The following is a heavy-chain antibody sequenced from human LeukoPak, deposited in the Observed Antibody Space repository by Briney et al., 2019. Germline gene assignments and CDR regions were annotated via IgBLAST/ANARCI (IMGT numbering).Heavy chain of an antibody. D-gene: IGHD3-3*01. CDR3: ARHKRTIRKLRFLEWSDPPQPGEVAFDI. CDR1: GGSISSYY. J-gene: IGHJ3*02. Sequence: SETLSLTCTVSGGSISSYYWSWIRQPPGKGLEWIGYIYYSGSTNYNPSLKSRVTISVDTSKNQFSLKLSSVTAADTAVYYYARHKRTIRKLRFLEWSDPPQPGEVAFDIWGQGTMVTVSS. CDR2: IYYSGST. V-gene: IGHV4-59*08.